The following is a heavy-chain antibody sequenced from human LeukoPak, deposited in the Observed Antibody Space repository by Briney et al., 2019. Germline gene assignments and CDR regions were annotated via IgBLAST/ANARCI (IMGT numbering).Heavy chain of an antibody. Sequence: ASVKVSCKASGYTFTNYYIHWVRQAPGQGLEWMGIINPSGGSTRYAQKFQGRATMTRDTSTSTVYMELSSLRSEDTAVYYCARDHHQRNKTAFDIWGQGTMVAVSA. CDR1: GYTFTNYY. J-gene: IGHJ3*02. D-gene: IGHD1/OR15-1a*01. V-gene: IGHV1-46*01. CDR2: INPSGGST. CDR3: ARDHHQRNKTAFDI.